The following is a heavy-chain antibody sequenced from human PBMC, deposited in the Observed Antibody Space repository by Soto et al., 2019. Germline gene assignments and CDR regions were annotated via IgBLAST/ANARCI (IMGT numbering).Heavy chain of an antibody. V-gene: IGHV1-69*02. Sequence: QVQLVQSGAEVTKPGSSVKVSCKASGGTFSSYTISWVRQAPGQGLEWMGRIIPILGIANYAQKFQGRVTITADKSTSTAYMDLSSLRSEDTAVYYCASLMSSGYYYGMDVWGQGTTVTVSS. D-gene: IGHD3-10*01. J-gene: IGHJ6*02. CDR3: ASLMSSGYYYGMDV. CDR2: IIPILGIA. CDR1: GGTFSSYT.